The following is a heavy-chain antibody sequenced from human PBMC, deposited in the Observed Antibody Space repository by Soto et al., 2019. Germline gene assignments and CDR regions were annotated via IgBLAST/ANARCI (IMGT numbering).Heavy chain of an antibody. CDR3: ARDRPSRYYDSSGYSKGAEYFQH. V-gene: IGHV3-21*01. J-gene: IGHJ1*01. CDR2: ISSSSSYI. CDR1: GFTFSSYS. Sequence: LRLSCAASGFTFSSYSMNWVRQAPGKGLEWVSSISSSSSYIYYADSVKGRFTISRDNAKNSLYLQMNSLRAEDTAVYYCARDRPSRYYDSSGYSKGAEYFQHWGQGTLVTSPQ. D-gene: IGHD3-22*01.